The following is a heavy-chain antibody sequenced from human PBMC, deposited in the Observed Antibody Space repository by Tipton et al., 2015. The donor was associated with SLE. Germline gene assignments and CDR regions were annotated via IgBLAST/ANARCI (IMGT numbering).Heavy chain of an antibody. D-gene: IGHD6-19*01. CDR2: IWYDGSNK. Sequence: SLRLSCAASGFTFSSYGMHWVRQAPGKGLEWVAVIWYDGSNKYYADSVKGRFTISRDNAQNSLYLQMNSLRAEDTAVYYCARDWQWLDYYYYYMDVWGKGTTVTVSS. V-gene: IGHV3-33*01. J-gene: IGHJ6*03. CDR1: GFTFSSYG. CDR3: ARDWQWLDYYYYYMDV.